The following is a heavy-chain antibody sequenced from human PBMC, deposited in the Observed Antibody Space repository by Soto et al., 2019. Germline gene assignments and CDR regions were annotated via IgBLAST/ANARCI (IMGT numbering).Heavy chain of an antibody. Sequence: PGWSLRLSCASSVFTFISYWMHWVRQAPGKGLVWVSRINSDGSSTSYADSVKGRFTISRDNAKNTLYLQMNSLRAEDTAVYYCATSYCSSTSCYSFYFDYWGQGTLVTVSS. CDR3: ATSYCSSTSCYSFYFDY. V-gene: IGHV3-74*01. CDR1: VFTFISYW. CDR2: INSDGSST. J-gene: IGHJ4*02. D-gene: IGHD2-2*01.